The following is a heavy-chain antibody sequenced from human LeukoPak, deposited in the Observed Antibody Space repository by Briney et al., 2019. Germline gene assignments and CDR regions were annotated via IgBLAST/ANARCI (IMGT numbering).Heavy chain of an antibody. V-gene: IGHV1-69*06. CDR1: GYTFTSYG. Sequence: EASVKVSCKASGYTFTSYGISWVRQAPGQGLEWMGGIIPIFGTANYAQKFQGRVTITADKSTSTAYTELSSLRSENTAVYYCARHGDKYTYGLSPDYWGQGALVTVSS. D-gene: IGHD5-18*01. CDR3: ARHGDKYTYGLSPDY. CDR2: IIPIFGTA. J-gene: IGHJ4*02.